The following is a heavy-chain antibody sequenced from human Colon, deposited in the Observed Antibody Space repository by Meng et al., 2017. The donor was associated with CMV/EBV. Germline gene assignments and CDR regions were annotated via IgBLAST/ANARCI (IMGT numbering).Heavy chain of an antibody. CDR2: ISSGGSTI. Sequence: GESLKISCAASGFFFSTYNMNWVRQAPGKGLEWISYISSGGSTIYYADSVKGRFTISRDDAKNSLYLRMNILRAEDTAVYYCAREIAGTGPGFDYWGQGTLVTVSS. D-gene: IGHD6-13*01. J-gene: IGHJ4*02. CDR3: AREIAGTGPGFDY. V-gene: IGHV3-48*03. CDR1: GFFFSTYN.